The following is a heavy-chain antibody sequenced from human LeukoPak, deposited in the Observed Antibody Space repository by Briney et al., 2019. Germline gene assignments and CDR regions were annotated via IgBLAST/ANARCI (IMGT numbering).Heavy chain of an antibody. D-gene: IGHD2-8*01. Sequence: GGSLRLSCAASGFTFSSYAMSWVRQAPGKGLECVSGISGSGGSTYYADSVKGGFTISRDNAKNTLYLQMNSLRAEDTAVYYCAKEWGVSRPGGYFDYWGQGTLVTVSS. CDR1: GFTFSSYA. CDR3: AKEWGVSRPGGYFDY. J-gene: IGHJ4*02. CDR2: ISGSGGST. V-gene: IGHV3-23*01.